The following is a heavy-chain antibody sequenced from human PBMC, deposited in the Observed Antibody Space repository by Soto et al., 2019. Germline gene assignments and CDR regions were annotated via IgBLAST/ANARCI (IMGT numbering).Heavy chain of an antibody. CDR3: AGGPVDLFGYMDV. CDR1: GGTFASYS. V-gene: IGHV1-69*06. Sequence: QEELVQSGAEVKKPGSSVNVSCKASGGTFASYSITWVRQAPGQRLEWMGEIIPLLKTVNYAQKFQGRVTITGDRSQGHVLMALSRMRSYGPAVYYCAGGPVDLFGYMDVWGHGETGNVS. J-gene: IGHJ6*02. CDR2: IIPLLKTV. D-gene: IGHD6-25*01.